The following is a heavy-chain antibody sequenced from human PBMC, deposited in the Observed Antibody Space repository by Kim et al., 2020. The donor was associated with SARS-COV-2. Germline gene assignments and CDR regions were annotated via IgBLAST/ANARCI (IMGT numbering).Heavy chain of an antibody. CDR3: ARVPVTVAAFDI. D-gene: IGHD4-17*01. Sequence: SETLSLTCTVSGGSISSSSYYWGWIRQPPGKGLEWIGSIYYSGSTYYNPSLKSRVTISVDTSKNQFSLKLSSVTAADTAVYYCARVPVTVAAFDIWGQG. CDR2: IYYSGST. CDR1: GGSISSSSYY. J-gene: IGHJ3*02. V-gene: IGHV4-39*07.